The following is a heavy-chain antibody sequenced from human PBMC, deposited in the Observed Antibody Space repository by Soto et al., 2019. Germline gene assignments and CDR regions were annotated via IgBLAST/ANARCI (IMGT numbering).Heavy chain of an antibody. D-gene: IGHD3-22*01. J-gene: IGHJ4*02. CDR2: ISARGDST. CDR3: AKVYSSGSYFPDY. CDR1: GFSFSSYA. V-gene: IGHV3-23*01. Sequence: QPGGSLRLSCAASGFSFSSYAMGWVRQTPGKGLEWVSAISARGDSTYYADSVKGRFTISRDNSRNTLYLQMNSLRAEDTAVYSCAKVYSSGSYFPDYWGQGTLVTVSS.